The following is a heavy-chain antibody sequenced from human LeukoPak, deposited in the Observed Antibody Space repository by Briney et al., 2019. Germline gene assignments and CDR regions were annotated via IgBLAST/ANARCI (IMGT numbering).Heavy chain of an antibody. V-gene: IGHV3-53*01. CDR1: GFTVSSNH. D-gene: IGHD6-19*01. J-gene: IGHJ4*02. CDR2: IFSGGST. CDR3: ARGEYSSGWLDY. Sequence: GGSLRLSCAASGFTVSSNHMSWVRQAPGKGLEWVSVIFSGGSTYYTDSVKGRFTISRDDSKNTLYLQMNSLRVEDTAVYYCARGEYSSGWLDYWGQGTLVTVSS.